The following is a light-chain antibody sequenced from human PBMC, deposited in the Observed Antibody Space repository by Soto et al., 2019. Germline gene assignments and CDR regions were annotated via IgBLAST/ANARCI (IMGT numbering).Light chain of an antibody. CDR1: SSDIGAGSD. Sequence: QSVLTQPPSVSGAPGQRVTISCTGSSSDIGAGSDVHWYQQFPGAAPKLLIFTNSVRPSGVPDRFSASKSGTSASLAITGLQAEDEADYYCQSYDTSLSGWVFGGGTKVTVL. J-gene: IGLJ3*02. V-gene: IGLV1-40*01. CDR3: QSYDTSLSGWV. CDR2: TNS.